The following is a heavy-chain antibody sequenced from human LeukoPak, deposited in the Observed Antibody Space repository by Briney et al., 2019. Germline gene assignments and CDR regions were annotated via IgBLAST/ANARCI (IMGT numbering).Heavy chain of an antibody. V-gene: IGHV1-18*01. CDR2: ISAYNGNT. Sequence: GASVKVSCKASGYTFTSYGISWVRQAPGQGLEWMGWISAYNGNTNYAQKLQGRVTMTTDTSTSTAYMELRSLRSDDTAVYYCARSPGIAAAGTENYYMDVWGKGTTVTVSS. J-gene: IGHJ6*03. CDR1: GYTFTSYG. CDR3: ARSPGIAAAGTENYYMDV. D-gene: IGHD6-13*01.